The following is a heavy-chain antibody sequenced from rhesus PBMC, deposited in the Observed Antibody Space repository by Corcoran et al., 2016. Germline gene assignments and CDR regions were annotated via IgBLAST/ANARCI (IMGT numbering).Heavy chain of an antibody. D-gene: IGHD3-34*01. Sequence: QVQLQESGPGVVKPSETLSLTCAVSGGSISDSYRWSWIRQPPGKGLEWIGYIYGSSTSTNYNPSLKSRVTISKDTSKNQCSLKLSSVTAADTAVYYCARGMGGSGYFDLWGPGTPITISS. J-gene: IGHJ2*01. V-gene: IGHV4S10*01. CDR2: IYGSSTST. CDR1: GGSISDSYR. CDR3: ARGMGGSGYFDL.